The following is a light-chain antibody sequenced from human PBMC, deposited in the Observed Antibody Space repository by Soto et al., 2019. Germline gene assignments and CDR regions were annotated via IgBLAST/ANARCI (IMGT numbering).Light chain of an antibody. CDR2: EGS. J-gene: IGLJ1*01. V-gene: IGLV2-23*03. CDR1: SSDVGSYNL. CDR3: CSYAGSSTFYV. Sequence: QSVLTQPASVSGSPGQSITISCTGTSSDVGSYNLVSWYQQHPGKAPKLMIYEGSKRPSGVSNRFSGSKSGNTASLTFSGLQAEEEANYYCCSYAGSSTFYVFGTGTKVTVL.